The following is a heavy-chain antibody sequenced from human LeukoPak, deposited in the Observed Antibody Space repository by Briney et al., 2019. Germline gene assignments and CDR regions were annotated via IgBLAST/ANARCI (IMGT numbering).Heavy chain of an antibody. CDR1: GFTFNYAW. CDR3: TTDEDWNYARKDV. V-gene: IGHV3-15*04. Sequence: TGGSLRLSCAASGFTFNYAWMSWVRQVPGKGLERVGQTVSEIDGGTTDYATPVKGRFTISRDDSKSTLYLQMNSLKIEDTAVYYCTTDEDWNYARKDVWGQGATVIVSS. CDR2: TVSEIDGGTT. D-gene: IGHD1-7*01. J-gene: IGHJ6*02.